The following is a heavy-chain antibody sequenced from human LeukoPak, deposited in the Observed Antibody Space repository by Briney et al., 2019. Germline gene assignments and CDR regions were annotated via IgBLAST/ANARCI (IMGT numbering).Heavy chain of an antibody. V-gene: IGHV3-23*01. CDR2: ISPGSDYK. J-gene: IGHJ4*02. CDR3: AKKSPGKHLFDC. Sequence: GGSLRLSCAASGFSFSGYPISWVRQAPGKGLEWVSAISPGSDYKLYADSVKGRFTISRDNSRNTLSLQMDSLRPEDTAIYYCAKKSPGKHLFDCWGQGTLV. D-gene: IGHD1-26*01. CDR1: GFSFSGYP.